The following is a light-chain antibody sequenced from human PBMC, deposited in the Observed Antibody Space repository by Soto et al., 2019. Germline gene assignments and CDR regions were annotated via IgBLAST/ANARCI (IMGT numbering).Light chain of an antibody. Sequence: DIQMTQSPSTLSASAGDRVTITCRASQSISSWLAWYQQKPGKAPKLLIYKAASLESGVTSRFSSSGSGTEFTLTISSLQPDDFATYYCQQYNSYLWTFGQGTKVEIK. CDR3: QQYNSYLWT. J-gene: IGKJ1*01. V-gene: IGKV1-5*03. CDR2: KAA. CDR1: QSISSW.